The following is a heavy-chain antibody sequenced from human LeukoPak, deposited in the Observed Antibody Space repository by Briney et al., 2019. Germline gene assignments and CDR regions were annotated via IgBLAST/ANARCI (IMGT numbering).Heavy chain of an antibody. V-gene: IGHV3-30*02. CDR2: IRYDGSNK. J-gene: IGHJ4*02. Sequence: GALLLSCAASGFTFSSYGMHWVRQAPGKGLEWVAFIRYDGSNKYYADSVKGRFTISRDNSKNTLYLQMNSLRAEDTAVYYCLVTLGYWGQGTLVTVSS. CDR3: LVTLGY. D-gene: IGHD3-9*01. CDR1: GFTFSSYG.